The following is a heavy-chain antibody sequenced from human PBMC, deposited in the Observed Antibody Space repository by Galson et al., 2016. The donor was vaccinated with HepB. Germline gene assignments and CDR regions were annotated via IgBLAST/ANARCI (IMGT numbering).Heavy chain of an antibody. D-gene: IGHD3-16*01. J-gene: IGHJ6*02. CDR2: INPSGGST. V-gene: IGHV1-46*01. Sequence: SVKVSCKASGYTFTRHYIHWVRQAHGQGLEWMGLINPSGGSTSYAQKFQGRVTMTRDTPTSTVNMEVRSLRSEVTAGYYCARLNVWSAFYYGMDVWGQGTTVTVSS. CDR1: GYTFTRHY. CDR3: ARLNVWSAFYYGMDV.